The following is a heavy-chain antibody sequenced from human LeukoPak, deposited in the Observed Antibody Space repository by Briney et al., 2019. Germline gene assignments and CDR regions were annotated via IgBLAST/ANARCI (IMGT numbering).Heavy chain of an antibody. CDR1: GGSFSGYY. V-gene: IGHV4-34*01. CDR3: ARVPIQRYCSGGSCYSGRPYYYYYMDV. J-gene: IGHJ6*03. D-gene: IGHD2-15*01. CDR2: INHSGST. Sequence: PSETLSLTCAAYGGSFSGYYWRWIRQPPGKGLEWIGEINHSGSTNYNPSLKSRVTISVDTSKNQFSLKLSSVTAADTAVYYCARVPIQRYCSGGSCYSGRPYYYYYMDVWGKGTTVTVSS.